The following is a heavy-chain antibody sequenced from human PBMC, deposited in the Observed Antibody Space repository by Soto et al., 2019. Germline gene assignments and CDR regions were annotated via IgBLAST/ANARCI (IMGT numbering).Heavy chain of an antibody. CDR1: GGSISRSNW. CDR3: ARAWPSVDSYGSGVMDV. J-gene: IGHJ6*02. D-gene: IGHD5-18*01. V-gene: IGHV4-4*02. Sequence: QVQLQESGPGLVKPSGTLSVTCAVSGGSISRSNWWNWVRQPPGKGLEWIGEIYHSGSTNYNPSLRSRVTISLDKSKNQFSLRVKSVTAADTAEYYCARAWPSVDSYGSGVMDVWGQGTTVTVSS. CDR2: IYHSGST.